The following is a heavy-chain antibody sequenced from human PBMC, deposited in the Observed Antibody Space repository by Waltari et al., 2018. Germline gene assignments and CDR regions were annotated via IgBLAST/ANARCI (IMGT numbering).Heavy chain of an antibody. Sequence: QVQLVQSGAEVKKPGASVKVSCKASGYTFTSYAMHWVRQAPGQRLEWMGWINSGNGNTKYSQKFQGRVTMTRNTSISTAYMELSSLRSEDTAVYYCARGPEYSSSSLGVYYGMDVWGQGTTVIVSS. V-gene: IGHV1-3*01. CDR1: GYTFTSYA. J-gene: IGHJ6*02. CDR3: ARGPEYSSSSLGVYYGMDV. D-gene: IGHD6-6*01. CDR2: INSGNGNT.